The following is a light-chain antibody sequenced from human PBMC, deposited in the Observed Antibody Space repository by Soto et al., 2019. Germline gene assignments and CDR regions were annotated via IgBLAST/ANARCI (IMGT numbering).Light chain of an antibody. Sequence: DIQMTQSPSSLSASVGDRVTITCRASQDISIYLNWYQQKPGKAPKLLIYAASSLQSGVPSRFSGSGSGTDFTLTISSLQPEDSATYYCQQSYTTPWTFGQGTKVEIK. CDR1: QDISIY. J-gene: IGKJ1*01. CDR3: QQSYTTPWT. V-gene: IGKV1-39*01. CDR2: AAS.